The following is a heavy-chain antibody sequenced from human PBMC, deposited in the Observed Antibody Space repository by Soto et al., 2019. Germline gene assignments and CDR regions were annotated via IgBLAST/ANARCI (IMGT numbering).Heavy chain of an antibody. V-gene: IGHV4-34*01. J-gene: IGHJ6*02. CDR1: GGSFSGYY. D-gene: IGHD6-13*01. CDR3: ARVGSSPYYDYGRDV. Sequence: SQTLSLTCAVYGGSFSGYYWSWIRQPPGKGLEWIGEINQSGSTNYNPSLKSRVTISVDTSKNKFSLKLSSVTAADTAVYYCARVGSSPYYDYGRDVWGQGTTVTVSS. CDR2: INQSGST.